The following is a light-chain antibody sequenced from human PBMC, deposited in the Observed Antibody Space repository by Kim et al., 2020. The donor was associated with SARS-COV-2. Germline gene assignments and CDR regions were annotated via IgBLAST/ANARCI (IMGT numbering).Light chain of an antibody. CDR2: EDN. J-gene: IGLJ7*01. CDR3: QSSDSSNWM. CDR1: SGSIASNY. Sequence: FMLTQPHSVSESPGKTVTISCTGSSGSIASNYVQWYQQRPGSAPTTVIYEDNQRPSGVPDRFSGSIDSSSNSASLTISGLKTEDEADYYCQSSDSSNWMCGGGTQLTVL. V-gene: IGLV6-57*02.